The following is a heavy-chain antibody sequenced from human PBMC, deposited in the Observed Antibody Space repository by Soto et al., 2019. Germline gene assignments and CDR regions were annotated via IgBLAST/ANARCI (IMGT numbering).Heavy chain of an antibody. CDR2: IDPSDSYI. V-gene: IGHV5-10-1*01. CDR1: GYRFSDYW. J-gene: IGHJ1*01. D-gene: IGHD6-6*01. Sequence: GESLKISCKGSGYRFSDYWIFWVRQTPGKGLEWMGRIDPSDSYITYSPSFQGHVIISADKSINTAFLTWTSLKASDSAIYYCSKFKYSTSVRYLQHWGQGTPVTVSS. CDR3: SKFKYSTSVRYLQH.